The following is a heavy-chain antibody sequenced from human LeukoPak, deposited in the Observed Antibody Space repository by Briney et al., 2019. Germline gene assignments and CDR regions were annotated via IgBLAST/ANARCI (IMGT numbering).Heavy chain of an antibody. J-gene: IGHJ4*02. Sequence: GGSLRLSCAASGFTFSSYWMHWVRQAPGKGLVWVSRINSDGSSTSYAGSVKGRFTISRDNAKNTLYLQMNSLRAEDTAVYYCARGLAYCGGDCYYYFDYWGQGTLVTVSS. CDR1: GFTFSSYW. CDR2: INSDGSST. V-gene: IGHV3-74*01. D-gene: IGHD2-21*02. CDR3: ARGLAYCGGDCYYYFDY.